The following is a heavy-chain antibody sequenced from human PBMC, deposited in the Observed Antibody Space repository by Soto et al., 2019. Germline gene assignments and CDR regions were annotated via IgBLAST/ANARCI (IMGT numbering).Heavy chain of an antibody. D-gene: IGHD2-8*01. CDR2: IYHSGST. V-gene: IGHV4-30-2*01. CDR3: ARVSVYWFDP. CDR1: GGSISSGGYS. J-gene: IGHJ5*02. Sequence: ASETLSLTCAVSGGSISSGGYSWGWIRQPPGKGLEWIGYIYHSGSTYYNPSLKSRVTISVDRSKNQFSLKLSSVTAADTAVYYCARVSVYWFDPWGQGTLVTVSS.